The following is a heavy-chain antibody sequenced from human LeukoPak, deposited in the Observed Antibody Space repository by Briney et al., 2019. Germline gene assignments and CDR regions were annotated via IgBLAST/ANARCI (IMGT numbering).Heavy chain of an antibody. CDR3: ARLTGGRRITIFGVAQRVFDY. V-gene: IGHV4-39*07. J-gene: IGHJ4*02. Sequence: SETQSLTCSVSGDSISNTSHHWGWIRQPPGKGLEWIANIHFGGSTSYNPSLKSRVIISVGTSKNQVSLRLTSVTAADTATYYCARLTGGRRITIFGVAQRVFDYWGQGALATVSS. CDR1: GDSISNTSHH. D-gene: IGHD3-3*01. CDR2: IHFGGST.